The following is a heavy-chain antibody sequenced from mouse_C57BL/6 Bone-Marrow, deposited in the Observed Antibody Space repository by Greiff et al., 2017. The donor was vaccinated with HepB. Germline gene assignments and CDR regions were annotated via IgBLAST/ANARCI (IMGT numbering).Heavy chain of an antibody. CDR3: ARGNDYDGFAY. Sequence: EVNVVESGGGLVQPGESLKLSCESNEYEFPSHDMSWVRKTPEKRLELVAAINSDGGSTYYPDTMERRSIISRDNTKKTLYLQMSSLRSEDTALYYCARGNDYDGFAYGGQGTLVTVSA. CDR1: EYEFPSHD. D-gene: IGHD2-4*01. V-gene: IGHV5-2*01. CDR2: INSDGGST. J-gene: IGHJ3*01.